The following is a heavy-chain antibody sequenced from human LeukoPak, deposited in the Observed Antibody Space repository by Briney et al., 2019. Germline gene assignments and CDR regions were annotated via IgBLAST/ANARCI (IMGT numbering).Heavy chain of an antibody. CDR1: GGTFSSYA. J-gene: IGHJ6*02. Sequence: ASVKVSCKASGGTFSSYAISWVRQAPGQGLEWMGGIIPIFGTANYAQKFQGRVTITADESTSTAYMELSSLRSEDTAVYYCARGSYYDSSGYPTGSRIYGMDVWGQGTTVTVSS. D-gene: IGHD3-22*01. CDR3: ARGSYYDSSGYPTGSRIYGMDV. V-gene: IGHV1-69*13. CDR2: IIPIFGTA.